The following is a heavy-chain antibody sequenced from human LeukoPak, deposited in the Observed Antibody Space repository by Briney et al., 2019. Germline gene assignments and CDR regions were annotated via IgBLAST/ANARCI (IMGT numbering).Heavy chain of an antibody. CDR2: ISWNSGSI. J-gene: IGHJ4*02. CDR3: AAGPDFDY. D-gene: IGHD1-14*01. CDR1: GFTFDDYA. V-gene: IGHV3-9*01. Sequence: GGSPRLSCAASGFTFDDYAMHWVRQAPGKGLEWVSGISWNSGSIGYADSVKGRFTISRDNAKNSLYLQMNSLRAEDTALYYCAAGPDFDYWGQGTLVTVSS.